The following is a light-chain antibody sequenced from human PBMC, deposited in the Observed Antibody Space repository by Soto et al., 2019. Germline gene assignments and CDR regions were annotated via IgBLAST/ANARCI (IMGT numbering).Light chain of an antibody. J-gene: IGKJ2*01. CDR1: QSLSREL. V-gene: IGKV3-20*01. CDR3: QHYGVSPAYT. CDR2: KTS. Sequence: EIILTQSPGTLSLSPGERATLSCRGSQSLSRELLAWYQQKPGQAPRLLMYKTSSMASGVLDRFTGSGSGTDFTLTISGLELEDSAVYYCQHYGVSPAYTFGQGTKLEI.